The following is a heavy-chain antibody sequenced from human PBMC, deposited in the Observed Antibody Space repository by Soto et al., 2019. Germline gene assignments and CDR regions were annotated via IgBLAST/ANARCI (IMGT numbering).Heavy chain of an antibody. CDR2: INSDGSNK. V-gene: IGHV3-74*01. CDR3: AKDLDSSWFDY. CDR1: GFTFISYW. D-gene: IGHD6-13*01. Sequence: GGSLRLSCAASGFTFISYWMHWVRQAPGKGLVWVSRINSDGSNKYYADSVKGRFTISRDNSKNTLYLQMNSLRAEDTAVYYCAKDLDSSWFDYWGQGTLVTVSS. J-gene: IGHJ4*02.